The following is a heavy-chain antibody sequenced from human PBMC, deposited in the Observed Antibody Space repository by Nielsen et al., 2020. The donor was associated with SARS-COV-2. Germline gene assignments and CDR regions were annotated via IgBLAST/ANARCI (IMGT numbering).Heavy chain of an antibody. V-gene: IGHV4-34*01. D-gene: IGHD2-2*01. Sequence: SETLSLTCAVYSGSFSGHYWTWIRQPPGKGVEWIGEINHSGGTNYKPSLKSRVTILVDASMSQFSLKLSSVTAADTAVYYCARRNRLASPGAHFDLWGRGALVTVSS. J-gene: IGHJ2*01. CDR1: SGSFSGHY. CDR2: INHSGGT. CDR3: ARRNRLASPGAHFDL.